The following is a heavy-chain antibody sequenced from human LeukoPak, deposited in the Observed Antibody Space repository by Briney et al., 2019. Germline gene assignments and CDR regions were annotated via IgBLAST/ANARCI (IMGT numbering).Heavy chain of an antibody. D-gene: IGHD3-16*01. CDR2: IHYSGRA. CDR1: GGSISGYY. Sequence: SETLSLTCTVSGGSISGYYWTWIRQPPGKGLEWIGQIHYSGRADYNPSLKSRISLSADTSKNQISLKLSSVTAADTAVYYCARFGVNYDMDVWGQETTVTVYS. V-gene: IGHV4-59*01. J-gene: IGHJ6*02. CDR3: ARFGVNYDMDV.